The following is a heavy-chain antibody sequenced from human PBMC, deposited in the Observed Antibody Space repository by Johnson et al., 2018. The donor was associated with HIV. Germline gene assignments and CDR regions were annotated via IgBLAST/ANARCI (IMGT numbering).Heavy chain of an antibody. CDR2: ISNDGRNK. CDR3: ARDRRYYDSSGYYHDAFDI. D-gene: IGHD3-22*01. CDR1: GFTFSSYG. Sequence: QMQLVESGGGVVQPGRSLRLSCAASGFTFSSYGMHWVRQAPGKGLEWVAVISNDGRNKDYADSVKGRFTISRDNSKNTLYLQMNSLRAEDTAVYFCARDRRYYDSSGYYHDAFDIWGQGTMVTVSS. V-gene: IGHV3-30*03. J-gene: IGHJ3*02.